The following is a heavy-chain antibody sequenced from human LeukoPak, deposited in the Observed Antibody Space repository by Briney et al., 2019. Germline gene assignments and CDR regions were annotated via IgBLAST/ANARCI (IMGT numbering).Heavy chain of an antibody. J-gene: IGHJ4*02. Sequence: GGSLRLSCAASGFTYSNYWMHWVRQTPGKGLVWVSRINSDASSTSYADSVKGRFTISRDRAKNTLYLQMNGLRADDTAVYYCATSLYSGTKLDYWGQGTLVTVSS. D-gene: IGHD1-26*01. V-gene: IGHV3-74*01. CDR3: ATSLYSGTKLDY. CDR2: INSDASST. CDR1: GFTYSNYW.